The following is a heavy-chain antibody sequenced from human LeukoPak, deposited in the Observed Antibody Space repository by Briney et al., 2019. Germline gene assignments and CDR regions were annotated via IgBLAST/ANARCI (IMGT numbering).Heavy chain of an antibody. J-gene: IGHJ4*02. CDR2: INHSGST. D-gene: IGHD2-15*01. CDR1: GGSFSGYY. Sequence: PSETLSLTCAVYGGSFSGYYWSWIRQPPGKGLEWIGKINHSGSTNYNPSLKSRATISVDTSKNQFSLKLSSVTAADTAVYYCARGPYCSGGSCYQTISYYFDYWGQGTLDTVSS. CDR3: ARGPYCSGGSCYQTISYYFDY. V-gene: IGHV4-34*01.